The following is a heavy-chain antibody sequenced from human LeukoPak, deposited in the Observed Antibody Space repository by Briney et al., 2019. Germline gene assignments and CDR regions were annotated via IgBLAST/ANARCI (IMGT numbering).Heavy chain of an antibody. CDR1: GFTFSTYW. J-gene: IGHJ4*02. D-gene: IGHD2-2*01. Sequence: GGSLRLSCAGSGFTFSTYWMSWVRQAPGKGLEWVSYISSSSSTIYYADSVKGRFTISRDNSKNTVYLHMNSLRAEDTAVYYCAKFEGLCGSANTCYHFDCWGQGTLVTVSS. CDR3: AKFEGLCGSANTCYHFDC. V-gene: IGHV3-48*01. CDR2: ISSSSSTI.